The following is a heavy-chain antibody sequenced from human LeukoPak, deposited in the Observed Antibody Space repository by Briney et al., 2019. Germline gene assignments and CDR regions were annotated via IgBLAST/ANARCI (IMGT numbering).Heavy chain of an antibody. V-gene: IGHV4-38-2*02. CDR2: IYYGGRT. CDR3: ARVGSVAGTGHWYFDL. Sequence: SETLSLTCTVSGYSISSGYCWGWIRQPPGKGLEWIGSIYYGGRTYYKPSLKSRVTISVDTSKNQFSLKLSSVTAADTAVYYCARVGSVAGTGHWYFDLWGRGTLVTVSS. D-gene: IGHD6-19*01. CDR1: GYSISSGYC. J-gene: IGHJ2*01.